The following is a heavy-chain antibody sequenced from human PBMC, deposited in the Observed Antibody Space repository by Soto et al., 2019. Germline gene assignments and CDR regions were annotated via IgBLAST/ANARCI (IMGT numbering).Heavy chain of an antibody. Sequence: HPGGSLRLSCEASGFNFKKFAMGWVRQAPGEGLEWVAGISCCGGSTSYADSVKGRFSLARDDSKSTLSLHLNSLRFEDTARYFCAKADGEQWLIPHLDNWGQGTLVTVSS. CDR3: AKADGEQWLIPHLDN. J-gene: IGHJ4*02. D-gene: IGHD6-19*01. CDR1: GFNFKKFA. V-gene: IGHV3-23*01. CDR2: ISCCGGST.